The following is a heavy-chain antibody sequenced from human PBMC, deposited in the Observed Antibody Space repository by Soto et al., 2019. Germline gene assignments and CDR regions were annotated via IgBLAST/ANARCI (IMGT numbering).Heavy chain of an antibody. J-gene: IGHJ3*02. V-gene: IGHV1-69*13. CDR2: IIPIFGTA. D-gene: IGHD3-22*01. Sequence: SVKVFCKASGGTFSSYAISWVRQAPGQGLEWMGGIIPIFGTANYAQKFQGRVTITADESTSTAYMELSSLRSEDTAVYYCAIVSGYLYAFDIWGQGTMVTVSS. CDR1: GGTFSSYA. CDR3: AIVSGYLYAFDI.